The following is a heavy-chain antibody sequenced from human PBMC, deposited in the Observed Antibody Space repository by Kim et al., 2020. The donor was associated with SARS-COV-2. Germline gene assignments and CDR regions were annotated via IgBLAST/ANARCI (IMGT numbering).Heavy chain of an antibody. D-gene: IGHD3-10*01. Sequence: SETLSLTCAVYGGSFSGYYWSWIRQPPGKGLEWIGEINHSGSTNYNPSLKSRVTISVDTSKNQFSLKLSSVTAADTAVYYCARGEVRGENYWGQGTLVTVSS. J-gene: IGHJ4*02. V-gene: IGHV4-34*01. CDR2: INHSGST. CDR3: ARGEVRGENY. CDR1: GGSFSGYY.